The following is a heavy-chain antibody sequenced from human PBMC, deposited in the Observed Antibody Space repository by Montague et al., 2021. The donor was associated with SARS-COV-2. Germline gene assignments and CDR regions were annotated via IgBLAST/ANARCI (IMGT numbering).Heavy chain of an antibody. CDR3: ARETYTSGWFRQFDY. Sequence: SETLSLTCTVSGGSISGSNYYWGWIRQPPGKGLEWIGSIYYSGTTYYNPSLQSRVTISVDTSKKQFSLKLSSVTAADTAVYYCARETYTSGWFRQFDYWGQGTLVTVSS. D-gene: IGHD6-19*01. V-gene: IGHV4-39*01. CDR1: GGSISGSNYY. J-gene: IGHJ4*02. CDR2: IYYSGTT.